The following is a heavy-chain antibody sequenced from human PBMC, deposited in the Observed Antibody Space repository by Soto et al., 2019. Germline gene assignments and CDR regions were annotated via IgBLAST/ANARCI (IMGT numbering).Heavy chain of an antibody. V-gene: IGHV3-66*01. J-gene: IGHJ4*02. CDR2: INRGGST. Sequence: GGSLRLSCAASGFTVSSKYMSWVRQAPGKGLEWVSLINRGGSTFYADSVRGRFTISRDNSKNTVNLQMNSLRAEDTAVYYCARDPWAADYWGQGTLVTVSS. D-gene: IGHD3-16*01. CDR3: ARDPWAADY. CDR1: GFTVSSKY.